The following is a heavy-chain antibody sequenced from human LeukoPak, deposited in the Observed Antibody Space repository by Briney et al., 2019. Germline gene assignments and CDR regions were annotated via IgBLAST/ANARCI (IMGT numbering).Heavy chain of an antibody. V-gene: IGHV3-30*04. D-gene: IGHD3-3*01. CDR3: ARDSRPNPYDFWSGYYTY. CDR1: GFTFSSYA. J-gene: IGHJ4*02. Sequence: GGSLRLSCAASGFTFSSYAMHWVRQAPGKGLEWVAVISYDGSNKYYADSVKGRFTISRDNSKNTLYLQMNSLRAGDTAVYYCARDSRPNPYDFWSGYYTYWGQGTLVTVSS. CDR2: ISYDGSNK.